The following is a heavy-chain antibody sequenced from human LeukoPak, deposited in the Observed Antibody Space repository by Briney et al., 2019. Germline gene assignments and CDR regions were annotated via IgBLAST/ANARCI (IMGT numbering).Heavy chain of an antibody. D-gene: IGHD1-26*01. J-gene: IGHJ4*02. V-gene: IGHV4-59*01. CDR2: IYYSGST. CDR1: GGSFSGYY. Sequence: SETLSLTCAVYGGSFSGYYWSWIRQPPGKGLEWIGYIYYSGSTNYNPSLKSRVTISVDTSKNQFSLKLSSVTAADTAVYYCARGYAGATTFDYWGQGTLVTVSS. CDR3: ARGYAGATTFDY.